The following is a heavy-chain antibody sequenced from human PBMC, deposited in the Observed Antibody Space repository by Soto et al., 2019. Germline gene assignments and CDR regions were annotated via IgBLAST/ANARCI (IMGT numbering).Heavy chain of an antibody. CDR3: ARAPYCTGGSCSSRVPDY. J-gene: IGHJ4*02. V-gene: IGHV3-7*03. Sequence: GGSLRLSCAASGFTFSGYWMSWVRQAQGKGLEWVANIKRDGSEIYYVDSVKGRFTISRDNAKDSLYLQMNSLRAEDTAVYYCARAPYCTGGSCSSRVPDYWGQGTLVTVSS. D-gene: IGHD2-15*01. CDR1: GFTFSGYW. CDR2: IKRDGSEI.